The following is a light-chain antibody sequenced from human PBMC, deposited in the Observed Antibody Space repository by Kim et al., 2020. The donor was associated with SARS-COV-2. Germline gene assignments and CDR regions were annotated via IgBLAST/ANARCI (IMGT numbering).Light chain of an antibody. V-gene: IGKV3-15*01. CDR2: GAS. CDR1: QSVSSN. CDR3: QQYNNWPPYS. Sequence: EIVMTQSPAPLSVSPGERATLSCRASQSVSSNLAWYQQKPGQAPRLLIYGASTRATGIPARFSGSGSGTEFTLTISSLQSEDFAVYYCQQYNNWPPYSVGQRTKLE. J-gene: IGKJ2*01.